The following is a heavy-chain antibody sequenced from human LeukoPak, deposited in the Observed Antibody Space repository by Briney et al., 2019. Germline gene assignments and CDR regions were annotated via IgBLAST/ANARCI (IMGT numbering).Heavy chain of an antibody. CDR1: GGSFSGYY. Sequence: SETLSLTRAVYGGSFSGYYWSWIRQPPGKGLEWIGEINHSGSTNYNPSLKSRVTISVDTSKNQFSLKLSSVTAADTAVYYCARGQFFDYWGQGTLVTVSS. J-gene: IGHJ4*02. V-gene: IGHV4-34*01. CDR2: INHSGST. CDR3: ARGQFFDY.